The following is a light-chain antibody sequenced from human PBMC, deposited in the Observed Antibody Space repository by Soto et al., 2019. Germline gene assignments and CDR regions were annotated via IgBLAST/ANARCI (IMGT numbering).Light chain of an antibody. Sequence: QSALTQPASVSGSPGQSITISCTGTSSEVGVYNFVSWYQQHPGKAPKLMIYEVSNRPSRVSNRFSGSKSGNTASLTISGLQAEDEADYYCSSYTSSSSTLEVFGSGTKLTVL. J-gene: IGLJ1*01. V-gene: IGLV2-14*01. CDR2: EVS. CDR3: SSYTSSSSTLEV. CDR1: SSEVGVYNF.